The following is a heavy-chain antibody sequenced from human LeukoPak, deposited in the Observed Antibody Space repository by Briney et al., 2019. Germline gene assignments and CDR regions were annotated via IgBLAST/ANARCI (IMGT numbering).Heavy chain of an antibody. CDR1: GYSFTTYG. V-gene: IGHV1-18*01. CDR3: ARHIPVSGQSLYYFDH. J-gene: IGHJ4*02. D-gene: IGHD6-19*01. CDR2: ISPYSGVT. Sequence: GASVKVSCTASGYSFTTYGISWVRQAPGQGLEWVGWISPYSGVTKYIEALQGRATLTTDTSTNTAYMELGSLRSDDTAVYYCARHIPVSGQSLYYFDHWGQGTLLTVSS.